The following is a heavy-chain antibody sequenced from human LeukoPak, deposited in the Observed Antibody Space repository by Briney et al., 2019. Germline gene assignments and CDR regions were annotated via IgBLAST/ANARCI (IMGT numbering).Heavy chain of an antibody. CDR3: AREVTETSYFDY. V-gene: IGHV3-74*01. J-gene: IGHJ4*02. CDR1: GFTFRSYW. D-gene: IGHD2-21*02. CDR2: INSDGTAT. Sequence: GGSLRLSCAASGFTFRSYWMHWVRHAPGKGLVWVSRINSDGTATTYADSVKGRFSASRDNAKNTLYLQMNSLRAEDTAVYYCAREVTETSYFDYWGQGTLVAASS.